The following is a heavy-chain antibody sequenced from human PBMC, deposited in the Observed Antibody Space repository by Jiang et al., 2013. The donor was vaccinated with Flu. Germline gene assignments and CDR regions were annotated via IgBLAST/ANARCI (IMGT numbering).Heavy chain of an antibody. J-gene: IGHJ4*02. CDR3: ARGVWGSGIVYLDY. V-gene: IGHV4-59*01. D-gene: IGHD3-10*01. CDR1: GGSISSYS. Sequence: LLKPSETLSLTCIVSGGSISSYSWSWMRQPPGKGLEWIGYIYHGVSTNYNPSLKSRVTISVDTSKNQFSLKLTSVTAADTAVYYCARGVWGSGIVYLDYWGQGTLVTVSS. CDR2: IYHGVST.